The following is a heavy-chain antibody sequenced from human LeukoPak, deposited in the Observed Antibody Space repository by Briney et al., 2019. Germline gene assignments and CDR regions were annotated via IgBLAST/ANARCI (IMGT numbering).Heavy chain of an antibody. CDR1: GGSFSGYY. V-gene: IGHV4-34*01. J-gene: IGHJ6*02. D-gene: IGHD3-10*01. CDR2: INHSGST. CDR3: ARGPRRITMVRPTGGMDV. Sequence: SETLSLTCAVYGGSFSGYYWSWTRQPPGKGLEWFGEINHSGSTNYDPSLKSRVTISVDTSKNQFSLKLSSVTAADTAVYYCARGPRRITMVRPTGGMDVWGQGTTVTVSS.